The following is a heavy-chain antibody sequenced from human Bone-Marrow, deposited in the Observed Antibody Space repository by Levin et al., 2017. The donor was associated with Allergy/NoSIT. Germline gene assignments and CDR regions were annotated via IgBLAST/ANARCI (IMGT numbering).Heavy chain of an antibody. CDR1: GGTFSSYA. CDR3: ATSCPGAPYDYIWGSYRCGFDY. D-gene: IGHD3-16*02. J-gene: IGHJ4*02. Sequence: SVKVSCKASGGTFSSYAISWVRQAPGQGLEWMGGIIPIFGTANYAQKFQGRVTITADKSTSTAYMELSSLRSEDTAVYYCATSCPGAPYDYIWGSYRCGFDYWGQGTLVTVSS. V-gene: IGHV1-69*06. CDR2: IIPIFGTA.